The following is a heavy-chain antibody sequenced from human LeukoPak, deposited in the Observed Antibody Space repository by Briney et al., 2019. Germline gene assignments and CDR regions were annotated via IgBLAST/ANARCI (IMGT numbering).Heavy chain of an antibody. Sequence: ASVKVSCKASGYTFTSYGISWVRQAPGQGLEWMGWISAYNGNTNYAQKLQGRVTMTTDTSTSTAYMELRSLRSDDTAVYYCARRVDYYDSSAHTRNNWFDPWGQGTLVTVSS. CDR3: ARRVDYYDSSAHTRNNWFDP. CDR2: ISAYNGNT. V-gene: IGHV1-18*01. CDR1: GYTFTSYG. D-gene: IGHD3-22*01. J-gene: IGHJ5*02.